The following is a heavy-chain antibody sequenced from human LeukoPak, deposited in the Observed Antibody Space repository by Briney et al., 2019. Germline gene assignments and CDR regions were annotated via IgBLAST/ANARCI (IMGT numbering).Heavy chain of an antibody. CDR2: INSDGSST. J-gene: IGHJ4*02. CDR3: ARLPATTVVTNYLDY. CDR1: GFTFSSYW. D-gene: IGHD4-23*01. V-gene: IGHV3-74*01. Sequence: GGSLRLSCAASGFTFSSYWMHWVRQAPGKGLVCVSRINSDGSSTSYADSVKGRFTISRDNAKNSLYLQMNSLRAEDTAIYYCARLPATTVVTNYLDYWGQGTLVTVSS.